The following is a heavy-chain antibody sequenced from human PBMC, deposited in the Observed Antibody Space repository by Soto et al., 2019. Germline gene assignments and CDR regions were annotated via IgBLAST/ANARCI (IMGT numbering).Heavy chain of an antibody. D-gene: IGHD1-7*01. CDR2: IYYSGST. Sequence: QVQLQESGPGLVKPSQTLSLTCTVSGGSISSGDYYWSWIRQPPGKGLEWIGYIYYSGSTYYNPSLKSRVTISVDTSKNQFSLKLSSVTAADTAVYYCARGGNCNYVDQDAFAIWGQGTMVTVSS. V-gene: IGHV4-30-4*01. CDR3: ARGGNCNYVDQDAFAI. J-gene: IGHJ3*02. CDR1: GGSISSGDYY.